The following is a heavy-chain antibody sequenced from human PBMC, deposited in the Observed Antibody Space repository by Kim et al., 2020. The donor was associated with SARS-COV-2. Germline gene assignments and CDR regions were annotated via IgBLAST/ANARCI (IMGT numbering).Heavy chain of an antibody. Sequence: YNPSLKSRVTISVDTSKNQFSLKLSSVTAADTAVYYCARGGGDYAKGLDYWGQGTLVTVSS. CDR3: ARGGGDYAKGLDY. V-gene: IGHV4-34*01. J-gene: IGHJ4*02. D-gene: IGHD3-16*01.